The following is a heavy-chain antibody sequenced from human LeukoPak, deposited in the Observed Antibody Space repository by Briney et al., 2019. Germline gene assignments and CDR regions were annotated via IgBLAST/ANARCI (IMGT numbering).Heavy chain of an antibody. CDR2: INPNSGGA. D-gene: IGHD5-18*01. CDR1: GYTFTGYY. J-gene: IGHJ4*02. V-gene: IGHV1-2*02. CDR3: ARVSGQLWSKRFDY. Sequence: ASVKVSCKASGYTFTGYYMHWVRQAPRQGLEWRGWINPNSGGANYAQKFQGRVTMTRDTSISNAYMELSRLRSDDTAVYYCARVSGQLWSKRFDYWGQGTLVTVSS.